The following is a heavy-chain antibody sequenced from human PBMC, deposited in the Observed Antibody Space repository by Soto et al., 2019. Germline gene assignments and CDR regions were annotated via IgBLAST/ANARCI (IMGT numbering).Heavy chain of an antibody. D-gene: IGHD5-12*01. CDR2: ISAYNGNT. J-gene: IGHJ6*02. CDR1: GYTFTSYG. V-gene: IGHV1-18*01. Sequence: ASVKVSCKASGYTFTSYGISWVRQAPGQGLEWMGRISAYNGNTNYAQKLQGRVTMTTDTSTSTVYMELSSLRSEDTAVYYCARGRWLQPSGYYYYYGMDVWGQGTTVTVSS. CDR3: ARGRWLQPSGYYYYYGMDV.